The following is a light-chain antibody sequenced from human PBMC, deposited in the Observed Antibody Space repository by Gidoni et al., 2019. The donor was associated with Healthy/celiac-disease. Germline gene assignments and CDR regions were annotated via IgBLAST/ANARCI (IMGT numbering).Light chain of an antibody. Sequence: QSVLTQPPSVSGAPGQRVTISCTGSSSNIGAGYDVHWYQQLPGTAPKLLIYGNSNRPSGVPDRFSGSKSGTSASLASTGLQAEDEADYYCQSYDSSLSANWVVGGGTKLTVL. CDR3: QSYDSSLSANWV. J-gene: IGLJ3*02. CDR1: SSNIGAGYD. V-gene: IGLV1-40*01. CDR2: GNS.